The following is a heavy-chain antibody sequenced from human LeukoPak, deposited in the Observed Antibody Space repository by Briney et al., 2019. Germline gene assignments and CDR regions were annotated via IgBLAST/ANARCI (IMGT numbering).Heavy chain of an antibody. D-gene: IGHD4-23*01. CDR3: AKERYGGPNWLDP. CDR1: GVTCSSCG. V-gene: IGHV3-30*18. Sequence: PGGSLRLSCAAAGVTCSSCGMHWVRQAPGKGLEWVAVISYDGSNKYYADSVKGRFTISRDNSKNTLYLQMNSLRAEDTAVYYCAKERYGGPNWLDPWGQGTLVTVSS. J-gene: IGHJ5*02. CDR2: ISYDGSNK.